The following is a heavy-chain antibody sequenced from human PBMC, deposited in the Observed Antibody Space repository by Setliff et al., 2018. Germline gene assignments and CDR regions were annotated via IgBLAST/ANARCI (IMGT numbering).Heavy chain of an antibody. CDR2: IYYSGST. CDR3: ARGYSGYDYLKPFDY. D-gene: IGHD5-12*01. J-gene: IGHJ4*02. CDR1: GGSISSSSYY. V-gene: IGHV4-39*01. Sequence: KSSETLSLTCTVSGGSISSSSYYWGWIRQPPGKGLEWIGSIYYSGSTYYNPSLKSRVTISVDTSKNQFSLKLSSVTAADTAVYYCARGYSGYDYLKPFDYWGQGTLVTDS.